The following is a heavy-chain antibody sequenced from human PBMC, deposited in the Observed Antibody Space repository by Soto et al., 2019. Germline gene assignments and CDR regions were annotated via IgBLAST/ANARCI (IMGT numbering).Heavy chain of an antibody. D-gene: IGHD6-13*01. CDR2: IIPILGIA. CDR3: ARDSAFIAAAVRFDP. J-gene: IGHJ5*02. CDR1: GGTFSSYN. Sequence: SVKVSCKASGGTFSSYNLSWVRQAPGQGLEWMGRIIPILGIANYAQKFQGRVTITADKSTSTAYMELSSLRSEDTAVYYCARDSAFIAAAVRFDPWGQGTLVTVSS. V-gene: IGHV1-69*04.